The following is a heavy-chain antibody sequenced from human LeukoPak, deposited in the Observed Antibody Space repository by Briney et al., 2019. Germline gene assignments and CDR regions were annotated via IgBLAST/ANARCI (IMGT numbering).Heavy chain of an antibody. J-gene: IGHJ4*02. Sequence: SETLSLTCTVSGGSISSYYWSWIRQPPGKGLEWIGYIYYSGSTNYNPSLKSRVTISVDTSKNQFSLKLSSVTAADTAVYYCAGSHYDILTGYYIFDYWGQGTLVTVSS. CDR2: IYYSGST. D-gene: IGHD3-9*01. CDR1: GGSISSYY. V-gene: IGHV4-59*01. CDR3: AGSHYDILTGYYIFDY.